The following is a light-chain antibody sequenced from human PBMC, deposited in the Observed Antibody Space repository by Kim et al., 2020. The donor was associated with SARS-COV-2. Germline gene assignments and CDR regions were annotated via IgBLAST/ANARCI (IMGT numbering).Light chain of an antibody. J-gene: IGKJ2*03. CDR2: WAS. V-gene: IGKV4-1*01. Sequence: RATLNCKSSQTVLYNSNNNKYLAWYQQKPGQAPKLLIYWASIRESGVSDRFSGSGSETDFTLTISSLQAEDVAVYYCQQYYSTPPSFGQGTKLEI. CDR1: QTVLYNSNNNKY. CDR3: QQYYSTPPS.